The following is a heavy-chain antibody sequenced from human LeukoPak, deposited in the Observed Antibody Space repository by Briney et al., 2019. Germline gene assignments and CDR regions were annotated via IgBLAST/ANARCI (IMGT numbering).Heavy chain of an antibody. D-gene: IGHD3-22*01. Sequence: GGSLRLSCAASGFTLNNAWMSWVRQAPGKGLEWLGRIKRETDGGTIDYAAPVKGRFTISRDDSKNTLYLQMNSLKTEDTAVYYCTTDRAIVVVMFPATNWFDPWGQGTLVTVSS. V-gene: IGHV3-15*01. J-gene: IGHJ5*02. CDR3: TTDRAIVVVMFPATNWFDP. CDR2: IKRETDGGTI. CDR1: GFTLNNAW.